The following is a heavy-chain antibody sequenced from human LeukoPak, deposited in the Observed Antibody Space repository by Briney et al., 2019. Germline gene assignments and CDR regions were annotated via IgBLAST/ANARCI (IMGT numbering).Heavy chain of an antibody. CDR2: TYYRSTWYN. Sequence: SQTLSLTCAISGDSVSSNSVTCNWVRQSPSRGLGWLGRTYYRSTWYNDYAVSVRGRITVTPATSKNQFSLHLNSVTPEDTAVYYCARRLTQNDCFDPWGQGILVTVSS. CDR1: GDSVSSNSVT. J-gene: IGHJ5*02. D-gene: IGHD1-1*01. CDR3: ARRLTQNDCFDP. V-gene: IGHV6-1*01.